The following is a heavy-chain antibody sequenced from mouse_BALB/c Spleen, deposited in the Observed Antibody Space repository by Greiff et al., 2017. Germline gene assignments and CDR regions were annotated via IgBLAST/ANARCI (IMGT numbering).Heavy chain of an antibody. D-gene: IGHD1-1*01. Sequence: EVKLMESGGGLVKPGGSLKLSCAASGFTFSSYAMSWVRQSPEKRLEWVAEISSGGSYTYYPDTVTGRFTISRDNAKNTLYLEMSSLRSEDTAMYYCARDVYYGSSFWFAYWGQGTLVTVSA. V-gene: IGHV5-9-4*01. CDR1: GFTFSSYA. CDR3: ARDVYYGSSFWFAY. CDR2: ISSGGSYT. J-gene: IGHJ3*01.